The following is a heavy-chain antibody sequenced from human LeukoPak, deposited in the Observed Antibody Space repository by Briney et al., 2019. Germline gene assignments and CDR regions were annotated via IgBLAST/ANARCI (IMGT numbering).Heavy chain of an antibody. CDR2: ISLAGQT. V-gene: IGHV4-4*02. CDR1: GGSISGTNW. Sequence: SGTLSLTCGVSGGSISGTNWWSWVRQPPGQGLEWIGEISLAGQTNYNPSLNGRVTMSLDKSSNQLSLHLTSVTAADTATYFCSRESGPFCPLGYWGQGTLVIVSS. J-gene: IGHJ4*02. CDR3: SRESGPFCPLGY. D-gene: IGHD1-26*01.